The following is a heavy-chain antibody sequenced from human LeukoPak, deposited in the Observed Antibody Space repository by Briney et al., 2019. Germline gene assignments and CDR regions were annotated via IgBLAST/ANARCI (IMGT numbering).Heavy chain of an antibody. CDR2: INHSGST. D-gene: IGHD2-2*01. CDR3: ARPPRYCSSTSCYSGHWFDP. V-gene: IGHV4-39*07. Sequence: SQTLSLTCTVSGGSISSSSYYWGWIRQPPGKGLEWIGEINHSGSTNYNPSLKSRVTISVDTSKNQFSLKLSSVTAADTAVYYCARPPRYCSSTSCYSGHWFDPWGQGTLVTVSS. CDR1: GGSISSSSYY. J-gene: IGHJ5*02.